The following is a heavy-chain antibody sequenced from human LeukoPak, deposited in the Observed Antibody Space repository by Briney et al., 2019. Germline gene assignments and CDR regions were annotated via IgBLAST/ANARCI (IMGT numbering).Heavy chain of an antibody. CDR1: GASINSGSYY. V-gene: IGHV4-61*02. J-gene: IGHJ4*02. CDR2: IYTSGST. D-gene: IGHD2-2*01. CDR3: ARAENIVVVTFDY. Sequence: PSETLSLTCTVSGASINSGSYYWTWIRQPAGKGLEWIRRIYTSGSTNYNPSLKSRVTISLDTSKNQFSLKLDSVTAADTAVYYCARAENIVVVTFDYWGQGTLVTVSS.